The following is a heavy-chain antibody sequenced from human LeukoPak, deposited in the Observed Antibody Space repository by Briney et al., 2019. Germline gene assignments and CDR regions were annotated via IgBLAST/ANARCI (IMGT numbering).Heavy chain of an antibody. CDR2: INPNSGET. D-gene: IGHD4-11*01. Sequence: ASVKVPCKTSGYTFTDYYIHWVRQAPGQGLEWMGWINPNSGETKSAQKFQGRVTMTGDTSISTACMELSRVTSDDTAVYYCARDRDYSNTERGFDYWGQGTLVTVSS. CDR1: GYTFTDYY. J-gene: IGHJ4*02. CDR3: ARDRDYSNTERGFDY. V-gene: IGHV1-2*02.